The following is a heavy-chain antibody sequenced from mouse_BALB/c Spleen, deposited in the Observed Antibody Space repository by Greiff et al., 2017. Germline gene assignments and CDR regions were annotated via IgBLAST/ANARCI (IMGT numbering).Heavy chain of an antibody. CDR2: INPGSGGT. CDR1: GYAFTNYL. J-gene: IGHJ3*01. D-gene: IGHD3-2*01. Sequence: QVQLQQSGAELVRPGTSVKVSCKASGYAFTNYLIEWVKQRPGQGLEWIGVINPGSGGTNYNEKFKGKATLTADKSSSTAYMQLSSLTSDDSAGYFCARGQLGLRGAYWGQGTLVTVSA. V-gene: IGHV1-54*01. CDR3: ARGQLGLRGAY.